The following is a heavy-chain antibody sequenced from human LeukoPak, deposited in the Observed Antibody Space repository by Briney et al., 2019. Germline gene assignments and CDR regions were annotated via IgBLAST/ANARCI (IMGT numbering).Heavy chain of an antibody. CDR3: VRDFSVERVAN. J-gene: IGHJ4*02. Sequence: GGSLRLPCAASGFTFSSCWMHWVRQAPGKGLVWISRITTDGMYTAYADSVKGRFTISRDNAKNTLYLQMNSLRADDTAVYFCVRDFSVERVANWGQGTLVTVSS. D-gene: IGHD4-23*01. CDR1: GFTFSSCW. CDR2: ITTDGMYT. V-gene: IGHV3-74*01.